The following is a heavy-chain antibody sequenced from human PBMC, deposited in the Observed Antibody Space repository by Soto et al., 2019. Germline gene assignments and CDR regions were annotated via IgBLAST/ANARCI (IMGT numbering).Heavy chain of an antibody. CDR1: GGSFSGYY. CDR3: ARGSLRFVEWFLMADAFDI. Sequence: QVQLQQWGAGLLKPSEALSLTCAVYGGSFSGYYWSWIRQPPGKGLEWIGEINHSGSTNYNPSLKSRVTISVDTSKNQFSLKLSSVTAADTAVYYCARGSLRFVEWFLMADAFDIWGQGTMVTVSS. J-gene: IGHJ3*02. CDR2: INHSGST. D-gene: IGHD3-3*01. V-gene: IGHV4-34*01.